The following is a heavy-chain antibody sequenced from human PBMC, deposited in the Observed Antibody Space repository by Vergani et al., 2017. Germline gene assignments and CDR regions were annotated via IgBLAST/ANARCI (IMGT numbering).Heavy chain of an antibody. J-gene: IGHJ4*02. V-gene: IGHV3-21*01. CDR1: GFTFSSYS. Sequence: EVQLVESGGGLVKPGGSLRLSCAASGFTFSSYSMNWVRQAPGKGLEWVSSISSSSSYIYYADSVKGRFTISRENAKNSLYLQMNSLRAEDTAVSYCARRGRRWLQSTTRYFDYWGQGTLVTVSS. CDR2: ISSSSSYI. CDR3: ARRGRRWLQSTTRYFDY. D-gene: IGHD5-24*01.